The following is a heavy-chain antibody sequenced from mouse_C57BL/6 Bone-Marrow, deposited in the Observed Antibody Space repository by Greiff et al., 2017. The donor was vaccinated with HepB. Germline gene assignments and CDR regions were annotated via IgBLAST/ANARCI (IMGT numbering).Heavy chain of an antibody. CDR1: GYAFTNYL. V-gene: IGHV1-54*01. CDR2: INPGSGGT. D-gene: IGHD1-1*01. J-gene: IGHJ2*01. Sequence: QVHVKQSGAELVRPGTSVKVSCKASGYAFTNYLIEWVKQRPGQGLEWIGVINPGSGGTNYNEKFKGKATLTADKSSSTAYMQLSSLTSEDSAVYFCARNYYGSRYFDYWGQGTTLTVSS. CDR3: ARNYYGSRYFDY.